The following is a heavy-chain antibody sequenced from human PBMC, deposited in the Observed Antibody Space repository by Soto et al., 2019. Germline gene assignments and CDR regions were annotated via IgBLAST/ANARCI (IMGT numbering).Heavy chain of an antibody. D-gene: IGHD3-16*01. CDR2: LGGSSTTI. CDR3: ARDLTVMSL. CDR1: GFTFSSYS. Sequence: PGGSLRLSCAASGFTFSSYSMNWVRQAPGKGLEWVSYLGGSSTTIYYADSVKGRFTVSRDNAKNSLYLHMNGLRDEDTAVYYCARDLTVMSLWGLGTLVTVPQ. V-gene: IGHV3-48*02. J-gene: IGHJ4*02.